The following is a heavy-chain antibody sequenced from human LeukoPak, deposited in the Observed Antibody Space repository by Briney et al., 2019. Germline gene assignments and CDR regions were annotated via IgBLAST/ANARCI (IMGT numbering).Heavy chain of an antibody. CDR2: ISYDGSNK. Sequence: GGSLRLSCAASGFTFSSYSMNWVRQAPGKGLEWVAVISYDGSNKYYADSVKGRFTISRDNSKNTLYLQMNSLRAEDTAVYYCARGVLNFDYWGQGTLVTVSS. J-gene: IGHJ4*02. CDR1: GFTFSSYS. CDR3: ARGVLNFDY. V-gene: IGHV3-30*03.